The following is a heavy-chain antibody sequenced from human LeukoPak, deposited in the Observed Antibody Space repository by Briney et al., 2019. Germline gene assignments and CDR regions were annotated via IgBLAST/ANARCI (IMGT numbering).Heavy chain of an antibody. CDR1: GYTFTSYY. V-gene: IGHV1-46*01. Sequence: ASVKVSCKASGYTFTSYYMHWVRQAPGQGLEWMGIINPSGGSTSYAQKFQGRVTMTRDTSTSTVYMELSSLRSEDTAVYYCAREDSNGGYSDAFDIWGQGTMVTVSS. D-gene: IGHD4-23*01. CDR3: AREDSNGGYSDAFDI. CDR2: INPSGGST. J-gene: IGHJ3*02.